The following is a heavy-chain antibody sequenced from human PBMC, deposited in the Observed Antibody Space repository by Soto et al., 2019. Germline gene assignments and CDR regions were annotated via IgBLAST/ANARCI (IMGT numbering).Heavy chain of an antibody. CDR2: IYSGGRT. D-gene: IGHD3-3*01. CDR3: ARDERKLRCLEWLSPLY. J-gene: IGHJ4*02. Sequence: EVQLVESGGVLVQPGGSLRLSCAASGCTVSSNYMSWVRQAPGKGLEWVSVIYSGGRTYYADSVKGRFTISRDNSKNTLYRQMNSLRAEDKAVYYCARDERKLRCLEWLSPLYWCQGTLGTVS. CDR1: GCTVSSNY. V-gene: IGHV3-66*01.